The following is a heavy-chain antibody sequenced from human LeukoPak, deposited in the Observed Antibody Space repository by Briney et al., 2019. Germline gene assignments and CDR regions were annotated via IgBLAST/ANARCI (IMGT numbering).Heavy chain of an antibody. V-gene: IGHV1-69*13. CDR1: GGTFSSYA. D-gene: IGHD3-3*01. CDR3: ARVITIFGTGAFDI. CDR2: IIPIFGTA. J-gene: IGHJ3*02. Sequence: SVKVSCKASGGTFSSYAISWVRQAPGQGLEWMGGIIPIFGTANYAQKFQGRVTITADESTSTAYMELSSLRSEDTAVYYCARVITIFGTGAFDIWGQGTMVTVSS.